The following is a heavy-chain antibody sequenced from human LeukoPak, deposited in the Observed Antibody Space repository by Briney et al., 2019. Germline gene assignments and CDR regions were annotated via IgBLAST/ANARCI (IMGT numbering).Heavy chain of an antibody. CDR2: ISGSGGST. J-gene: IGHJ6*02. Sequence: GGSLRLSCAASGFTFSSYAMSWVRQAPGKGLEWVSAISGSGGSTYYADSVKGRFTISRDNSKNTLYLQMNSLRAEDTAVYYCARDGIAAAGTYYYYYGMDVWGQGTTVTVSS. D-gene: IGHD6-13*01. CDR3: ARDGIAAAGTYYYYYGMDV. V-gene: IGHV3-23*01. CDR1: GFTFSSYA.